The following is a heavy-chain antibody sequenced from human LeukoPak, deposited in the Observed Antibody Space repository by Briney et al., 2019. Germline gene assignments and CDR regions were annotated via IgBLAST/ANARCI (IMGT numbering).Heavy chain of an antibody. CDR1: GGSISSYY. CDR2: IYYSGST. Sequence: SETLSLTCTVSGGSISSYYWSWIRQPPGKGLEWIGYIYYSGSTNYNPSLKSRVTISVDTSKNQFSLKLSSVTAADTAVYYCAGDRQQRNYYYYYGMDVWGQGTTVTVSS. V-gene: IGHV4-59*01. J-gene: IGHJ6*02. CDR3: AGDRQQRNYYYYYGMDV. D-gene: IGHD6-13*01.